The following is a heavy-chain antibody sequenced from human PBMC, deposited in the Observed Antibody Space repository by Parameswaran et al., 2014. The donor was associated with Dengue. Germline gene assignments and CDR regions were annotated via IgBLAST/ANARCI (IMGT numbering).Heavy chain of an antibody. D-gene: IGHD3-10*01. CDR2: IYTSGST. J-gene: IGHJ3*02. CDR1: GGSISSYY. Sequence: ASETLSLTCTVSGGSISSYYWSWIRQPAGKGLEWIGRIYTSGSTNYNPSLKSRVTMSVDTSKNQFSLKLSSVTAADTAVYYCARDGGIGELLFGNAFDIWGQGTMVTVSS. V-gene: IGHV4-4*07. CDR3: ARDGGIGELLFGNAFDI.